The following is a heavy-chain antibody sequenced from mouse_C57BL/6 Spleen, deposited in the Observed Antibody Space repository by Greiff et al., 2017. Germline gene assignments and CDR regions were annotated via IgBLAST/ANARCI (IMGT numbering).Heavy chain of an antibody. D-gene: IGHD1-1*01. Sequence: QVHVKQSGAELVRPGASVKLSCKASGYTFTDYYINWVKQRPGQGLEWIARIYPGSGNTYYNEKFKGKATLTAEKSSSTAYMQLSSLTSEDSAVYFCARGFITTEGAMDYWGQGTSVTVSS. J-gene: IGHJ4*01. CDR3: ARGFITTEGAMDY. CDR1: GYTFTDYY. CDR2: IYPGSGNT. V-gene: IGHV1-76*01.